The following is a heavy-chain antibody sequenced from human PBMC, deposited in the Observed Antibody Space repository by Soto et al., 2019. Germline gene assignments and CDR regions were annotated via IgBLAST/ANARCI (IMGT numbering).Heavy chain of an antibody. J-gene: IGHJ4*02. CDR2: IYYSGST. CDR1: GGSISSSSYY. CDR3: ARGVYGAFLDY. D-gene: IGHD3-10*01. Sequence: PSETLSLTCTVSGGSISSSSYYWGWIRQPPGKGLEWIGSIYYSGSTYYNPSLASRVTIWIDSSQNQFSLTLRSVTPADTGMYFCARGVYGAFLDYWGQGTQVTVSS. V-gene: IGHV4-39*07.